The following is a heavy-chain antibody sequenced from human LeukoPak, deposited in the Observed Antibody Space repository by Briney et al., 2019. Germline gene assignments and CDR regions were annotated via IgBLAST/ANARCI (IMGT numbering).Heavy chain of an antibody. D-gene: IGHD3-22*01. V-gene: IGHV1-46*01. CDR2: INPSGGTT. CDR3: VKEAGDYHDSSGFYFLN. Sequence: GASVKVSCKASGYTFANSYIHWVRQAPGQGLEWLGMINPSGGTTYYAPKFQGRATMTRDTSTSTVYMELNSPKSEDTAVFYCVKEAGDYHDSSGFYFLNWGQGTLVTVSS. CDR1: GYTFANSY. J-gene: IGHJ4*02.